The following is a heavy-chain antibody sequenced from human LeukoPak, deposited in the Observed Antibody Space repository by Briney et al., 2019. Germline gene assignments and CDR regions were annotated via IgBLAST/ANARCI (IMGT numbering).Heavy chain of an antibody. CDR1: GYTFTSYY. D-gene: IGHD5-12*01. J-gene: IGHJ4*02. CDR3: ARVSGMVATTAKYDY. V-gene: IGHV1-46*01. CDR2: INPSGGST. Sequence: ASVKVSCKASGYTFTSYYMHWVRQAPGQGLEWMGLINPSGGSTSYAQKFQGRVTMTRDMSTSTVYMELSSLRSEDTAVYYCARVSGMVATTAKYDYWGQGTLVTVSS.